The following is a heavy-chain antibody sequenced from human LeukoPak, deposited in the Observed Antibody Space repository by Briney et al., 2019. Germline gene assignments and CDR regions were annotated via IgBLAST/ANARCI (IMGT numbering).Heavy chain of an antibody. J-gene: IGHJ3*02. Sequence: VANIKQDGSDKYYVDSVKGRFTISRDNAKNSLYLQMNSLRAEDTAVYYCAREGIFIDAFDIWGQGTMVTVSS. CDR2: IKQDGSDK. CDR3: AREGIFIDAFDI. V-gene: IGHV3-7*01. D-gene: IGHD3-3*01.